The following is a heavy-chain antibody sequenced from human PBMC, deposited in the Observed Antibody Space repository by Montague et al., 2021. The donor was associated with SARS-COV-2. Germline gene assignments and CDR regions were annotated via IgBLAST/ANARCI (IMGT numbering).Heavy chain of an antibody. CDR2: IDWDDDK. J-gene: IGHJ6*02. CDR3: APMLSAVTVFNGYYHGMDD. D-gene: IGHD2-21*02. CDR1: GFSLSTSGMC. Sequence: PALVKPTQTLTLTCTFSGFSLSTSGMCVSWIRQPPGKALEWLALIDWDDDKYYSTSLKTRLTISKDTSKNQVALTMTNMDPVDTATYYCAPMLSAVTVFNGYYHGMDDWGQGTTVTVSS. V-gene: IGHV2-70*01.